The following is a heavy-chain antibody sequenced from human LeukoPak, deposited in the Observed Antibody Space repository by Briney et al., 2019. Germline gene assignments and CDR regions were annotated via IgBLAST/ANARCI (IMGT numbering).Heavy chain of an antibody. V-gene: IGHV4-59*02. J-gene: IGHJ3*01. CDR1: GDSVSNYY. CDR3: ARELSDAFDF. Sequence: SETLSLTCTVSGDSVSNYYWSWIRQPPGKGLEWIGCIYYTGSTNYNPSLKSRVTISVDTSKSQFSLKLTSVTAADTAVYFCARELSDAFDFWGQGTMVTVSS. CDR2: IYYTGST. D-gene: IGHD2/OR15-2a*01.